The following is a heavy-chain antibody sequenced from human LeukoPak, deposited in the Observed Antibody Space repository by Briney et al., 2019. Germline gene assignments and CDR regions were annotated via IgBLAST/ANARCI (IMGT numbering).Heavy chain of an antibody. CDR2: ISGSGGTT. CDR3: ARDACSRTSCFDC. J-gene: IGHJ4*02. CDR1: GFTFSSYA. D-gene: IGHD2-2*01. V-gene: IGHV3-23*01. Sequence: GGSLRLSCAASGFTFSSYAMSWVRQAPGKGLEWVSGISGSGGTTYYADSVKGRFPISRDNSKNTLYLQMNSLRAEDTAVYYCARDACSRTSCFDCWGQGTLVTVSS.